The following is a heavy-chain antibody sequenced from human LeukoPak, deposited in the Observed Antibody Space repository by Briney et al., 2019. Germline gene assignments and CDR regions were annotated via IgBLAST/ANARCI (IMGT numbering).Heavy chain of an antibody. Sequence: ASVKVSCNASGYTFTGYYMHWVRQAPGQGLEWMGWINPNSGGTNYAQKFQGRVTMTRDTSISTAYMELSRLRSDDTAVYYCAIQYETGLGWCDPWGQGTLVTVSS. CDR3: AIQYETGLGWCDP. D-gene: IGHD1-14*01. CDR2: INPNSGGT. CDR1: GYTFTGYY. V-gene: IGHV1-2*02. J-gene: IGHJ5*02.